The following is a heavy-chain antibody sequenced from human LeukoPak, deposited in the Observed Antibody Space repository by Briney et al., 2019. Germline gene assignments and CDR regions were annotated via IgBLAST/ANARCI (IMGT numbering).Heavy chain of an antibody. J-gene: IGHJ4*02. D-gene: IGHD3-3*01. CDR2: ILSDGNNK. V-gene: IGHV3-30*02. CDR1: GFSFSSYG. CDR3: AMSGVVTFDY. Sequence: PGGSLRLSCAASGFSFSSYGMHWVRQAPGKGLEWVAFILSDGNNKYYADSVKGRFTISRDNSKNTLYLQMNNLRTRDTAVYYCAMSGVVTFDYWGQGTLVTVSS.